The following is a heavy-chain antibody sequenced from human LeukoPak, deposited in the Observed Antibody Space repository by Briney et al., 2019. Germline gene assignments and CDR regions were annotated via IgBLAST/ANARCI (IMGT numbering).Heavy chain of an antibody. CDR3: ARASTTVSNPLVN. CDR1: GFTFSTYW. V-gene: IGHV3-74*01. J-gene: IGHJ4*02. CDR2: LSGDGSST. Sequence: GGSLRLSCVDSGFTFSTYWMHWVRHAPGKGLLWVSRLSGDGSSTKFADSLKGRFTISRDNAKNTLYLQMNSLRAEDTAVYFCARASTTVSNPLVNWGQGTLVTVSS. D-gene: IGHD4-17*01.